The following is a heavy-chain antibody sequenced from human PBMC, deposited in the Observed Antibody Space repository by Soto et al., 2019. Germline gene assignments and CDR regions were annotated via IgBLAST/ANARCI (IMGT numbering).Heavy chain of an antibody. CDR3: AKTESFNGYYNAFDC. J-gene: IGHJ4*02. D-gene: IGHD3-9*01. V-gene: IGHV3-23*01. CDR1: GFSFSGYA. Sequence: LRLSCAASGFSFSGYAVAWVRQAPGKGLEWVSAISGSGSSTYYADSVKGRFTISRDNSKNTLYLQMNSLRAGDTAVYYCAKTESFNGYYNAFDCWGQGTRVTVSS. CDR2: ISGSGSST.